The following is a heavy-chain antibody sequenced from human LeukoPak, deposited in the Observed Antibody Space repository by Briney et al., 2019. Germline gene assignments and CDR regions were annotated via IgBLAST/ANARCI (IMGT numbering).Heavy chain of an antibody. Sequence: ASVKVSCKAPGGTFSSYAISWVRQAPGQGLEWMGGIIPIFGTANYAQKFQGRVTITADGSTSTAYMGLSSLRSEDTAVYYCARCLHYYDSSGYYLPWYFDYWGQGTLVTVSS. V-gene: IGHV1-69*13. J-gene: IGHJ4*02. CDR2: IIPIFGTA. CDR3: ARCLHYYDSSGYYLPWYFDY. D-gene: IGHD3-22*01. CDR1: GGTFSSYA.